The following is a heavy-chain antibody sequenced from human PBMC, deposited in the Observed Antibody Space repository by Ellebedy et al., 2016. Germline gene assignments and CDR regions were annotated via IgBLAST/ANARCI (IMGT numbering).Heavy chain of an antibody. Sequence: GESLKISXAASGFTFDDYAMHWVRQAPGKGLEWVSLISWDGGSTYYADSVKGRFTISRDNSKNSLYLQMNSLRAEDTALYYCAKDILTGYYDYGMDVWGQGTTVTVSS. V-gene: IGHV3-43D*03. CDR2: ISWDGGST. CDR3: AKDILTGYYDYGMDV. CDR1: GFTFDDYA. J-gene: IGHJ6*02. D-gene: IGHD3-9*01.